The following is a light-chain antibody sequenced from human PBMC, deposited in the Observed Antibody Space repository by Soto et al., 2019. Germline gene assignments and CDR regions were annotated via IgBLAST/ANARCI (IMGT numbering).Light chain of an antibody. Sequence: DIRMTQSPSTLSASVGDRVTITCRASQSISSWLAWYQQKPGKAPKLLIYDASSLESGVPSRFGGSGSGTEFTLTISSLQPDDFATYYCQQSNSYSTFGQGTKLEIK. CDR2: DAS. V-gene: IGKV1-5*01. J-gene: IGKJ2*01. CDR1: QSISSW. CDR3: QQSNSYST.